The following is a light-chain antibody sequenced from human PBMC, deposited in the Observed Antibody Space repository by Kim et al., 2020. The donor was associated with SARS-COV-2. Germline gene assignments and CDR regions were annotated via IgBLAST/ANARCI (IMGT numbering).Light chain of an antibody. CDR2: DAS. CDR1: QSVSDSS. Sequence: SPGERAALACRASQSVSDSSLAWYQQKPGQAPSLLIYDASTRATGIPGRFSGSGSGTDFTLIISRLEPEDFAVYYCQQYGDLPLTFGGGTKVDIK. J-gene: IGKJ4*01. CDR3: QQYGDLPLT. V-gene: IGKV3-20*01.